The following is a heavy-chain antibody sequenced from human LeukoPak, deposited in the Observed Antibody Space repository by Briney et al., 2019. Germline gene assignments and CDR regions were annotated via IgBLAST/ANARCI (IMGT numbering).Heavy chain of an antibody. V-gene: IGHV3-15*01. J-gene: IGHJ5*02. CDR3: TTGLYDYDSGSYSFP. CDR1: GFTFSNAW. D-gene: IGHD3-10*01. Sequence: GGSLRLSCAASGFTFSNAWMSWVRQAPGKRLEWVGRIKSKTDGVTTEYAAPVKGRFTISRDDSKNTLYLQMNSLKTEDTAVYYCTTGLYDYDSGSYSFPWGQGTQVTVSS. CDR2: IKSKTDGVTT.